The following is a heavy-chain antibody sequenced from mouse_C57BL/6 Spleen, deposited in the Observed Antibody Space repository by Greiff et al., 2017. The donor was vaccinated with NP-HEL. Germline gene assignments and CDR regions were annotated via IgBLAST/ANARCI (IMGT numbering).Heavy chain of an antibody. CDR3: ARAGRRYWYFDV. D-gene: IGHD3-3*01. J-gene: IGHJ1*03. CDR1: GYTFTSYW. Sequence: VQLQQPGAELVKPGASVKLSCKASGYTFTSYWMQWVKQRPGQGLEWIGEIDPSDSYTNYNQKFKGKATFTVDTSSSTAYMQLSSLTSEDSAVYYCARAGRRYWYFDVWGTGTTVTVSS. CDR2: IDPSDSYT. V-gene: IGHV1-50*01.